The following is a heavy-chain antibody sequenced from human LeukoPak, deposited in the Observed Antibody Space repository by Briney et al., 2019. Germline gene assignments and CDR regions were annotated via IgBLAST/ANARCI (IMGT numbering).Heavy chain of an antibody. Sequence: ASVKVSCKTSGYTFATYSINWVRQAPGQGLEWMGWISGYSGSTNYAQKLQGRVTMTTDTSTTTAYMELRSLKSDDTAVYYCARGHSSGRDYYFDTWGHGTLVTVSS. J-gene: IGHJ4*01. CDR2: ISGYSGST. CDR1: GYTFATYS. D-gene: IGHD6-19*01. V-gene: IGHV1-18*01. CDR3: ARGHSSGRDYYFDT.